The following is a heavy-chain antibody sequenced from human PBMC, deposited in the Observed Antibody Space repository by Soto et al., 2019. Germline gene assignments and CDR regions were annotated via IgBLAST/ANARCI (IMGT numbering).Heavy chain of an antibody. V-gene: IGHV4-39*01. D-gene: IGHD2-15*01. CDR3: ARHSTLKYGSGPRRVDY. CDR1: GGSISSNSYC. J-gene: IGHJ4*02. CDR2: IYHSGST. Sequence: PSETLSLTCTVSGGSISSNSYCWGWIRQPPGKGLEWIGSIYHSGSTYYSPSLKSRVTISVDMSKNQFSLKLSSVTAADTAVYYFARHSTLKYGSGPRRVDYWGQGTLVTVSS.